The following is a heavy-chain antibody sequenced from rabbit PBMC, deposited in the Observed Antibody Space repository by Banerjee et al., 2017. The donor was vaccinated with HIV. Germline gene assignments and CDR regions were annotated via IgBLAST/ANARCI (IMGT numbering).Heavy chain of an antibody. CDR1: GFSFSSSYW. CDR2: IYAGSSGST. V-gene: IGHV1S45*01. J-gene: IGHJ4*01. D-gene: IGHD1-1*01. Sequence: QEQLVESGGGLVKPEGSLTLTCTASGFSFSSSYWICWVRQAPGKGLELIACIYAGSSGSTYYASWAKGRFTISRSTSLNTVDLKMTSLTAADTATYFCVRGFASLNDLWGPGTLVTVS. CDR3: VRGFASLNDL.